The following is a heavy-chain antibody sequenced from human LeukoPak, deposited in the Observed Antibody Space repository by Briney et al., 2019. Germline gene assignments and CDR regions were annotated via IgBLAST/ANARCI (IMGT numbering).Heavy chain of an antibody. Sequence: GGSMRLSCAASGFGFSNYWMSWVRQAPGKGLEWVANMNEDGSEKNYVDSVKGRFTISRDNAQDSLYLQMNSLRAEDTAVYYCARDRGYSNFDYWGQGTLLTVSS. D-gene: IGHD4-11*01. CDR1: GFGFSNYW. V-gene: IGHV3-7*01. CDR3: ARDRGYSNFDY. J-gene: IGHJ4*02. CDR2: MNEDGSEK.